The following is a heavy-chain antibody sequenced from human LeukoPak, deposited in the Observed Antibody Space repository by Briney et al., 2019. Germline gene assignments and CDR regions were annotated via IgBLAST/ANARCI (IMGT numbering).Heavy chain of an antibody. V-gene: IGHV4-59*01. Sequence: PSQTLSLTCTVSGGSISSYYWSWIRQPPGKGLEWIGYIYYSGSTNYNPSLKSRVTISVDTSKNQFSLKLSSVTAADTAVYYCARDFGAGADAFDIWGQGTMVTVSS. D-gene: IGHD3-10*01. CDR3: ARDFGAGADAFDI. J-gene: IGHJ3*02. CDR1: GGSISSYY. CDR2: IYYSGST.